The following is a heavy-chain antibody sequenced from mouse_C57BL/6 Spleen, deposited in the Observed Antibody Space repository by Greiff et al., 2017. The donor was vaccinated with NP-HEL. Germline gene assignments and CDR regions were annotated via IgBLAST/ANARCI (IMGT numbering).Heavy chain of an antibody. CDR2: IYPGDGDT. CDR1: GYAFSSSW. CDR3: ASSSGHAMDY. D-gene: IGHD3-2*02. J-gene: IGHJ4*01. Sequence: VQLQQSGPELVKPGASVKISCKASGYAFSSSWMNWVKQRPGKGLEWIGRIYPGDGDTNYNGKFKGKATLTADKSSSTAYMQLSSLTSEDSAVYFCASSSGHAMDYWGQGTSVTVSS. V-gene: IGHV1-82*01.